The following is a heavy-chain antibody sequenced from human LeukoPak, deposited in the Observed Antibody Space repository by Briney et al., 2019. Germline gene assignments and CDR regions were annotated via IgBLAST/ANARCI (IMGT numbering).Heavy chain of an antibody. CDR3: ARHQTAPRPYSSSWYPTPLIAVAGKVDY. CDR2: IYYSGST. V-gene: IGHV4-39*01. D-gene: IGHD6-13*01. CDR1: GGSISSSSYY. Sequence: PSETLSLTCTVSGGSISSSSYYWGWIRQPPGKGLEWIGSIYYSGSTYYNPSLKSRVTISVDTSKNQFSLKLSSVTAADTAVYYCARHQTAPRPYSSSWYPTPLIAVAGKVDYWGQGTLVTVSS. J-gene: IGHJ4*02.